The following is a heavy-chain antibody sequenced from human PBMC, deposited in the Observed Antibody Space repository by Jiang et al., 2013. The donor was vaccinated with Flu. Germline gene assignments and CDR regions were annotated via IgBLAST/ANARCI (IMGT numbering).Heavy chain of an antibody. J-gene: IGHJ4*02. Sequence: LLKPSETLSLTCTVSGGSISSSSYYWGWIRQPPGKGLEWIGSIYYSGSTYYNPSLKSRVTISVDTSKNQFSLKLSSVTAADTAVYYCARSVLYSGSSDYWGQGTLVTVSS. D-gene: IGHD1-26*01. V-gene: IGHV4-39*07. CDR1: GGSISSSSYY. CDR2: IYYSGST. CDR3: ARSVLYSGSSDY.